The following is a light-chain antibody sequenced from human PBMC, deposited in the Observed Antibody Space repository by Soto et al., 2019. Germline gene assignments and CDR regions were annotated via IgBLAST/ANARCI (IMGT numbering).Light chain of an antibody. V-gene: IGKV3-20*01. Sequence: EIVLTQSPGTLSLSPGERATLSCRASQSVSSSYLAWYQQKPGQAPRLLIYGASRRATGIPDRFSGSGSGTDFTLTISSLEPEDCAVYYCQQYGSSPWTFGQGTKVEIK. CDR2: GAS. J-gene: IGKJ1*01. CDR1: QSVSSSY. CDR3: QQYGSSPWT.